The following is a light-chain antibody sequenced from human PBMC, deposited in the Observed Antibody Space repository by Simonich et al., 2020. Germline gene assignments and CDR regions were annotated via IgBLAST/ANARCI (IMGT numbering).Light chain of an antibody. Sequence: QSALTQPASVSGSPGQSITISCTGTSSDVGGFNYVSWYQQHPGKPPKLMIYDVRKRPSGVYNRFSGSKSGNTASLTISGLQAEDEADYYCSSYTSSSTLVFGGGTKLTVL. V-gene: IGLV2-14*01. CDR1: SSDVGGFNY. J-gene: IGLJ2*01. CDR2: DVR. CDR3: SSYTSSSTLV.